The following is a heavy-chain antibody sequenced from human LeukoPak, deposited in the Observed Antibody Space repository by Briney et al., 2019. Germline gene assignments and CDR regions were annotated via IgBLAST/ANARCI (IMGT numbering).Heavy chain of an antibody. CDR2: ISGSGGST. D-gene: IGHD3-22*01. J-gene: IGHJ4*02. Sequence: GGSLRLSCAASDFSFITYAMSWVRQAPGKGLEWVSGISGSGGSTFYADSVKGRFTISRDNSKNTLYLQMNSLRAEDTAVYYCAKDRAYYSDSSGYYLVRAYDYWGQGTLVTVSS. V-gene: IGHV3-23*01. CDR1: DFSFITYA. CDR3: AKDRAYYSDSSGYYLVRAYDY.